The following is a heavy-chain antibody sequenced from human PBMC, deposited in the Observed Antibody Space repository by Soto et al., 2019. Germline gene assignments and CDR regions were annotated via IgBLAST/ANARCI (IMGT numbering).Heavy chain of an antibody. CDR2: IIPILGIA. V-gene: IGHV1-69*02. J-gene: IGHJ6*02. D-gene: IGHD3-22*01. CDR1: GGTFSSYT. Sequence: QVQLVQSGAEVKKPGSSVKVSCKASGGTFSSYTISWVRQAPGQGLEWMGRIIPILGIANYAQKFQGRVTITADKSTSTAYMELSSLRSEDTAVYYCASSRPRITMRVVLSGDGMDVWGQGTTVTLSS. CDR3: ASSRPRITMRVVLSGDGMDV.